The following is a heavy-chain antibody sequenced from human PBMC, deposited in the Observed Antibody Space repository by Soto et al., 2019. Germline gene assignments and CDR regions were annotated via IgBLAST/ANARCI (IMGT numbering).Heavy chain of an antibody. J-gene: IGHJ4*02. V-gene: IGHV3-9*01. CDR1: GFTFDDYA. CDR3: TKGTWYYYDRSGYLDY. CDR2: ISWNSGTI. D-gene: IGHD3-22*01. Sequence: DVQLVESGGGLVQPGRSLRLSCAASGFTFDDYAMHWVRQAPGKGLEWVSGISWNSGTIGYVDSVKGRFTISRDNAKNSLYLQMNSLRNEDTALYYCTKGTWYYYDRSGYLDYWGQGTLVTVAS.